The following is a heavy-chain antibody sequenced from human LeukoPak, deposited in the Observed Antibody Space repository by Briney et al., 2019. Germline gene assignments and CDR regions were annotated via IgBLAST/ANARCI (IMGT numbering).Heavy chain of an antibody. Sequence: PSETLSLTCNVSGGSISSYYWSWIRQPPGKGLEWIGNIYYSGSTNYNPSLKSRVIISVDTSKNQLSLKLSSVTAADTAVYYCARGCSSTSCFNNWFDHWGQGTLVTVSS. D-gene: IGHD2-2*01. CDR3: ARGCSSTSCFNNWFDH. CDR2: IYYSGST. V-gene: IGHV4-59*01. J-gene: IGHJ5*02. CDR1: GGSISSYY.